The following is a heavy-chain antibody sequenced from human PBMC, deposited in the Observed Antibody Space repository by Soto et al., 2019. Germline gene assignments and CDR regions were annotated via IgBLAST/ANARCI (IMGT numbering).Heavy chain of an antibody. D-gene: IGHD3-22*01. V-gene: IGHV4-39*02. CDR1: GSSINSSGYY. CDR2: ILHSGST. J-gene: IGHJ4*01. Sequence: PSETLSLTCTVSGSSINSSGYYWGWIRQPPGKGLEWIGSILHSGSTLYNPSLKSRVTISLDTSRNHFYLKLSSVTAADTAVYYCARENYYDGSGYYCYFDYGGHGTLVTVSS. CDR3: ARENYYDGSGYYCYFDY.